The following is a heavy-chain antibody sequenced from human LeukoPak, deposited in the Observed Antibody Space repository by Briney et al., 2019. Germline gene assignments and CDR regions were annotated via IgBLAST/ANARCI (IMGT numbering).Heavy chain of an antibody. V-gene: IGHV1-69*05. CDR1: GGTFSSHA. CDR2: IIPIFGTA. Sequence: SVKVSCKASGGTFSSHAISWVRQAPGQGLEWMGGIIPIFGTANYAQKFQGRVTITTDESTSTAYMELSSLRSEDTAVYYCASSAHETDAFDIWGQGTMVTVSS. CDR3: ASSAHETDAFDI. J-gene: IGHJ3*02.